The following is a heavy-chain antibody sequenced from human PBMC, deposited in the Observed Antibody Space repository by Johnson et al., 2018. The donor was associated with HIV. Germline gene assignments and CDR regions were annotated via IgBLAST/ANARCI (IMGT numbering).Heavy chain of an antibody. D-gene: IGHD4-17*01. CDR3: ARDRFGDSDAFDI. J-gene: IGHJ3*02. CDR1: GFTFSSYW. CDR2: IKKDGSEK. Sequence: EKLVESGGGVVQPGRSLRLSCAASGFTFSSYWMSWVRQAPGKGLEWVANIKKDGSEKYYVASVKGRFTISRDNAKNSLYLQLNSLRADDTAVYCCARDRFGDSDAFDIWGQGTMVTVSS. V-gene: IGHV3-7*01.